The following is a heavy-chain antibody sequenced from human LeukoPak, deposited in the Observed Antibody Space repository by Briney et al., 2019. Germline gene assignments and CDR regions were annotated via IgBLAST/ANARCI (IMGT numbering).Heavy chain of an antibody. J-gene: IGHJ3*02. V-gene: IGHV4-39*07. CDR1: GGSISSSSYY. Sequence: SETLSLTCTVSGGSISSSSYYWGWIRQPPGKGLEWIGSIYYSGSTYYNPSLKSRVTISVDTSKNQFSLKLSSVTAADTAVYYCARDTPKYYYDSSGYAFDIWGQGTMVTVSS. D-gene: IGHD3-22*01. CDR3: ARDTPKYYYDSSGYAFDI. CDR2: IYYSGST.